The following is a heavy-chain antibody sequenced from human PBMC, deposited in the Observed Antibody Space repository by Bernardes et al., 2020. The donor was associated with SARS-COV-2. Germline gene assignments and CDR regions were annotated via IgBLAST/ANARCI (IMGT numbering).Heavy chain of an antibody. D-gene: IGHD3-10*01. V-gene: IGHV3-23*01. CDR3: AKDDRGPYYDYYYGIVV. CDR1: RFTFSSYA. CDR2: IIGSGGRT. J-gene: IGHJ6*02. Sequence: GSLRLACAASRFTFSSYAVSWFPTAPGKGLDWVSAIIGSGGRTYYADSVKGRFTISRDNSKNTLYLQMNSLRAEDTDVYYCAKDDRGPYYDYYYGIVVWGQGTTVTVSS.